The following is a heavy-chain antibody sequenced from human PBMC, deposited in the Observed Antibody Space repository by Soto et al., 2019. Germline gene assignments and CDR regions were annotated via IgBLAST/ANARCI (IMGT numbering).Heavy chain of an antibody. D-gene: IGHD5-12*01. J-gene: IGHJ6*02. CDR2: INPNSGGT. CDR3: ARVLRDGYNGYYYYYGMDV. CDR1: GYTFTGYY. V-gene: IGHV1-2*02. Sequence: ASVNVSCKSSGYTFTGYYIHWVRQAPGQGLEWMGWINPNSGGTNYAQKFQGRVTTTRDTSISTAYMELSRLRSDDTAVYYCARVLRDGYNGYYYYYGMDVWGQGTTVTVSS.